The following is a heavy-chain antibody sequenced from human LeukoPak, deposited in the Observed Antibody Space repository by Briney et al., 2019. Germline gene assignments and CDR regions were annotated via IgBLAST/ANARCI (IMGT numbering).Heavy chain of an antibody. CDR3: ARVLGLGWFDP. D-gene: IGHD3-16*01. V-gene: IGHV4-34*01. CDR2: INHSGST. CDR1: GGSFSGYY. Sequence: SETLSLTCAVYGGSFSGYYWSWIRQPPGKGLEWIGEINHSGSTNYNPSLKSRVTISLDTSKNQLSLKLSSVTAADTAVYYCARVLGLGWFDPWGQGTLVTVSS. J-gene: IGHJ5*02.